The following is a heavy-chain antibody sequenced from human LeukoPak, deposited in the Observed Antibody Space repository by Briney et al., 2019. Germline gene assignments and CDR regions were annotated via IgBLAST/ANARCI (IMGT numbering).Heavy chain of an antibody. Sequence: ASVKVSCKASGYTFTGYYMHWVRQAPGQGLEWMGWINPNSGGTNYAQKFQGRVTMTRDTSISTAYMELSRLRSDDTAVYYCARLFDYDSWSSTEGIDYHYYYMDVWGKGTTVTVSS. V-gene: IGHV1-2*02. CDR2: INPNSGGT. D-gene: IGHD3-3*01. J-gene: IGHJ6*03. CDR1: GYTFTGYY. CDR3: ARLFDYDSWSSTEGIDYHYYYMDV.